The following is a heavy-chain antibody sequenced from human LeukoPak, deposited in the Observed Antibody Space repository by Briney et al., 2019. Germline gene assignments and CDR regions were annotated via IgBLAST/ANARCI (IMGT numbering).Heavy chain of an antibody. V-gene: IGHV1-69*13. D-gene: IGHD3-9*01. CDR1: GGTFSSYA. J-gene: IGHJ4*02. CDR2: IIPIFGTA. CDR3: AGGILTGYYAWDY. Sequence: SVKVSCKASGGTFSSYAISWVRQAPGQGLEWMGGIIPIFGTANYAQKFQGRVTITADESTSTAYMELSSLRSEDTAVYYCAGGILTGYYAWDYWGQGTLVTVSS.